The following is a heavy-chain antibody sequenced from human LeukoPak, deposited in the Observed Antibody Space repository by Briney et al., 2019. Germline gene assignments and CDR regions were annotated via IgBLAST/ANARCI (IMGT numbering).Heavy chain of an antibody. V-gene: IGHV1-46*01. CDR2: INPSGGST. J-gene: IGHJ5*02. Sequence: GASVKVSCKASGYTCTNYYVHWVRQAPGQGLEWMGVINPSGGSTKYAQKFQGRVTMTRDTSTSTVYMELSSLRSEDTAVYYCARDSTVTTFRGCVDPWGQGTLVTVSS. D-gene: IGHD4-17*01. CDR3: ARDSTVTTFRGCVDP. CDR1: GYTCTNYY.